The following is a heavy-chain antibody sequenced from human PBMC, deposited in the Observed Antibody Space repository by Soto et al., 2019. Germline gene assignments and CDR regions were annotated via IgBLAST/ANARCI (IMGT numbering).Heavy chain of an antibody. Sequence: EVQLVESGGGLVQPGGSLRLSCAASGFTVSSNYMSWVRQAPGKGLEWASVIYSGGTTYYADSVKGRFTIPRDNSKNTLYLQMNSLRAEDTAVYYCARNGDSSDYRGWFDPWGQGTLVTVSS. CDR3: ARNGDSSDYRGWFDP. D-gene: IGHD3-22*01. CDR2: IYSGGTT. J-gene: IGHJ5*02. V-gene: IGHV3-66*01. CDR1: GFTVSSNY.